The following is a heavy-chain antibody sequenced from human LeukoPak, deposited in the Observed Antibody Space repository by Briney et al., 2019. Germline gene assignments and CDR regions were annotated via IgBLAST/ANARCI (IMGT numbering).Heavy chain of an antibody. V-gene: IGHV1-2*02. CDR3: ARGRPGDYFDY. CDR1: GYTFTGYF. Sequence: VASVKVSCKASGYTFTGYFMHWVRQAPGRGLEWKGWINPNSGGTSYLQNFQGRVTMTRDTSISTAYMDLSRLRSDDTAVYYCARGRPGDYFDYWGQGTLVTVSS. J-gene: IGHJ4*02. CDR2: INPNSGGT. D-gene: IGHD6-25*01.